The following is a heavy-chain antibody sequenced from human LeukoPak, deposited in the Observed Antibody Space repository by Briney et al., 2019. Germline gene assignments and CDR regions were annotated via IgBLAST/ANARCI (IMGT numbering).Heavy chain of an antibody. CDR1: GFTFSRFA. J-gene: IGHJ3*02. CDR2: FSGSGGST. CDR3: ARDSFNAFDI. D-gene: IGHD2-15*01. Sequence: GGSLRLSCAASGFTFSRFAMSWVRQAPGKGLEWVSGFSGSGGSTYYADSVKGRFTISRDNAKNSLYLQMNSLRAEDTAVYYCARDSFNAFDIWGQGTMVTVSS. V-gene: IGHV3-23*01.